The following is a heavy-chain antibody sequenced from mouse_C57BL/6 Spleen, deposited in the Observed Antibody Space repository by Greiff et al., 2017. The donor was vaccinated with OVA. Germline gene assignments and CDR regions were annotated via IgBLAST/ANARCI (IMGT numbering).Heavy chain of an antibody. D-gene: IGHD2-4*01. CDR3: APFYDYDGYFDV. CDR2: IHPTSGST. J-gene: IGHJ1*03. CDR1: GYTFTSYW. Sequence: VQLQQPGAELVKPGASVKLSCKASGYTFTSYWMHWVKQRPGQGLEWIGMIHPTSGSTNYNEKFKSKATLTVDKSSSTAYMQLSSLTSEDSAVYYCAPFYDYDGYFDVWGTGTTVTVSS. V-gene: IGHV1-64*01.